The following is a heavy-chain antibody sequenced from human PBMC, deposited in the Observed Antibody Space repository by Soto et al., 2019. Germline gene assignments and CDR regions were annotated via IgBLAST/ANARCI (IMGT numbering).Heavy chain of an antibody. CDR2: IYPGDSDT. J-gene: IGHJ3*02. Sequence: PGESQKISCKGSGYSFSTYWIGWVRQMPGKGLEWMGIIYPGDSDTRYSPSFQGQVTISADKSISTAYLHWSSLKASDTAMYYCARDSGSYFPYDAFDIWGQGTMVTV. CDR3: ARDSGSYFPYDAFDI. V-gene: IGHV5-51*01. CDR1: GYSFSTYW. D-gene: IGHD1-26*01.